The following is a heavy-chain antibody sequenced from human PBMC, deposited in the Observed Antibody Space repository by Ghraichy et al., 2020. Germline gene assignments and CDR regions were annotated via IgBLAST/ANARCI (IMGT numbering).Heavy chain of an antibody. CDR3: ARTPRYTSGWYYFDY. V-gene: IGHV4-59*01. J-gene: IGHJ4*02. Sequence: SETLSLTCTVSGGSISSYYWSWIRQPPGKGLEWIGYIYYSGSTNYNPSLKSRVTISVDTSKNQFSLKLSSVTAADTAVYYCARTPRYTSGWYYFDYWGQGTLVTVSS. D-gene: IGHD6-19*01. CDR1: GGSISSYY. CDR2: IYYSGST.